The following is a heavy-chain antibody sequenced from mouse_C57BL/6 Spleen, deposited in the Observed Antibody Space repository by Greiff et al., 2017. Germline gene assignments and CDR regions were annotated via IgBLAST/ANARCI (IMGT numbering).Heavy chain of an antibody. J-gene: IGHJ1*03. D-gene: IGHD1-1*01. CDR2: ISGGGGNT. CDR3: ARHADYYGSSYDWYFDV. CDR1: GFTFSSYT. Sequence: EVMLVESGGGLVKPGGSLKLSCAASGFTFSSYTMSWVRQTPEKGLEWVATISGGGGNTYYPDSVKGRVTISRDTATNTLYLQMSRLRSEDTAVYYCARHADYYGSSYDWYFDVWGTGTTVTVSS. V-gene: IGHV5-9*01.